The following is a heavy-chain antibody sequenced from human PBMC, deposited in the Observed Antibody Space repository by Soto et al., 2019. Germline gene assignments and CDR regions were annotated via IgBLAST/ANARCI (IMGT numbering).Heavy chain of an antibody. CDR3: VRVSKDSDPGILIFDF. CDR1: GLTFGSRA. Sequence: GGSLRLSCVASGLTFGSRAMSWVRQSPGEGLEWVSTITDTGGDAKYADSVRGRFAISRDNSKNTLYLQMSALRAEDSAIYFCVRVSKDSDPGILIFDFWVRGTLVTVSS. CDR2: ITDTGGDA. J-gene: IGHJ4*02. V-gene: IGHV3-23*01. D-gene: IGHD3-10*01.